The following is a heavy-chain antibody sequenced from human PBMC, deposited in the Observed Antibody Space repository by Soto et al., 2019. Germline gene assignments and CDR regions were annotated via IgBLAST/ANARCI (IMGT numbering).Heavy chain of an antibody. CDR3: ARDQAQRFTIFDYYGMDV. CDR2: IWYDGSNK. D-gene: IGHD3-3*01. V-gene: IGHV3-33*01. Sequence: GGSLRLSCAASGFTFSSYGMHWVRQAPGKGLEWVAVIWYDGSNKYYADSVKGRFTISRDNSKNTLYLQMNSLRAEDTAVYYCARDQAQRFTIFDYYGMDVWGQGTRVTVSS. CDR1: GFTFSSYG. J-gene: IGHJ6*02.